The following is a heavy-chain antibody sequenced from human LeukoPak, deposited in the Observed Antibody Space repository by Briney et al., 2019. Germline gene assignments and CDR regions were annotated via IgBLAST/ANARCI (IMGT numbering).Heavy chain of an antibody. CDR1: GFTFSNSA. V-gene: IGHV3-23*01. CDR3: AKVPYGSGSYSTLDS. CDR2: ISGSGDT. J-gene: IGHJ4*02. D-gene: IGHD3-10*01. Sequence: GGSLRLSCAASGFTFSNSAMTWVRQAPGKGLEWVSTISGSGDTYYADSVKGRFTSSRDNSKNTLYLQMFSLTAEDTAVYYCAKVPYGSGSYSTLDSWGQGTLVTVSS.